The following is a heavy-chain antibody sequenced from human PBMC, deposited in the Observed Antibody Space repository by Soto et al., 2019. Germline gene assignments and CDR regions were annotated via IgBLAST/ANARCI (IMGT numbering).Heavy chain of an antibody. J-gene: IGHJ2*01. V-gene: IGHV3-23*01. CDR2: VSGGGDAA. CDR3: VRKILGPTTLPIYWYFDL. Sequence: EVQLLESGGGLVEPGGSLRLSCEGSGFTFINYAMNWVRQAPGKGLEWVTAVSGGGDAAFYADSVKGRFTISRDNSKNTVTLQISSLGVDDTAVYYCVRKILGPTTLPIYWYFDLWGSGTLVTVSS. D-gene: IGHD7-27*01. CDR1: GFTFINYA.